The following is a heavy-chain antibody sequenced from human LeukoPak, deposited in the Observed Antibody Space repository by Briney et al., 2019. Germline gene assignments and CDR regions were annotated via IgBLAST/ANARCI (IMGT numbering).Heavy chain of an antibody. J-gene: IGHJ6*02. CDR3: ARYSSSWYDDLYYYYGMDV. V-gene: IGHV1-69*04. D-gene: IGHD6-13*01. CDR1: GYTFTSYD. CDR2: IIPILGIA. Sequence: ASVKVSCKASGYTFTSYDINWVRQAPGQGLEWMGRIIPILGIANYAQKFQGRVTITADKSTSTAYMELSSLRSEDTAVYYCARYSSSWYDDLYYYYGMDVWGQGTTVTVSS.